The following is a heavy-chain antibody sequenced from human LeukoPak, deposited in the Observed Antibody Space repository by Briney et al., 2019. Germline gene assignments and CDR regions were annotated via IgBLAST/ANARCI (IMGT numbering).Heavy chain of an antibody. Sequence: PSETLSLTCTVSGGSISSGSYYWSWIRQPAGQGLEWIGRIYTSGSTNYNPSLKSRVTISVDTSKNQFSLKLSSVTAADTAVYYCARSYCSSTSCSHLDYWGQGTLVTVSS. D-gene: IGHD2-2*01. CDR2: IYTSGST. CDR1: GGSISSGSYY. J-gene: IGHJ4*02. V-gene: IGHV4-61*02. CDR3: ARSYCSSTSCSHLDY.